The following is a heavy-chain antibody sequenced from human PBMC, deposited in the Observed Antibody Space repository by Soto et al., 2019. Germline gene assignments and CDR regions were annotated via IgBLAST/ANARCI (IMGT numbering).Heavy chain of an antibody. V-gene: IGHV1-3*01. CDR3: ARDLGGWPDY. CDR1: GYTFTSYA. Sequence: QVQLVQSGAEVKKPGASVKVSCKASGYTFTSYAMHWVRQAPGQRLEWMGWINAGNGNTKYSQKFQGRVTNTRDTSASTAYMELSSLKSEDTAGYYCARDLGGWPDYWGQGTLVTVSS. J-gene: IGHJ4*02. CDR2: INAGNGNT. D-gene: IGHD2-15*01.